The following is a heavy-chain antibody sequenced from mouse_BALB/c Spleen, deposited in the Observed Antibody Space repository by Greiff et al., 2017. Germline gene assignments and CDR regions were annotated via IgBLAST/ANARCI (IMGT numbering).Heavy chain of an antibody. CDR2: INPYNDGT. CDR3: AREVITTVDHYCDY. Sequence: VQLQQSGPELVKPGASVKMSCKASGYTFTSYVMHWVKQKPGQGLEWIGYINPYNDGTKYNEKFKGKATLTSDKSSSTAYMELSSLTSEDSAVYYCAREVITTVDHYCDYWGQGTTLTVSS. D-gene: IGHD1-1*01. V-gene: IGHV1-14*01. J-gene: IGHJ2*01. CDR1: GYTFTSYV.